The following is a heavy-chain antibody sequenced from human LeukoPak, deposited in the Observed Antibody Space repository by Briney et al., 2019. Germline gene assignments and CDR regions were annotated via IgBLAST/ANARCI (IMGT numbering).Heavy chain of an antibody. J-gene: IGHJ4*02. CDR1: GFTFSSYA. D-gene: IGHD1-26*01. CDR3: AKWSIPSRRDY. CDR2: ISGSGGST. Sequence: GGSLRLSCAASGFTFSSYAMSWVRKAPGKGLEWVSAISGSGGSTYYADSVKGRFTISRDNSKNTLYLQMYSLRAEDTAVYYCAKWSIPSRRDYWGQGTLVTVSS. V-gene: IGHV3-23*01.